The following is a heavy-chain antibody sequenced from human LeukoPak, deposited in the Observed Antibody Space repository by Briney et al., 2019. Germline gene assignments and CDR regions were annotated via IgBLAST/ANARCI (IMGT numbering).Heavy chain of an antibody. CDR3: ARGVKGSGYKYYFDY. CDR1: GGTFSSYA. D-gene: IGHD5-12*01. CDR2: IIPIFGTA. V-gene: IGHV1-69*13. J-gene: IGHJ4*02. Sequence: ASVKVSCKASGGTFSSYAISWVRQAPGQGLEWMGGIIPIFGTANYAQKFQGRVTITADESTSTAYMELSSLRSEDTAVYYCARGVKGSGYKYYFDYWGQGTLVTVSS.